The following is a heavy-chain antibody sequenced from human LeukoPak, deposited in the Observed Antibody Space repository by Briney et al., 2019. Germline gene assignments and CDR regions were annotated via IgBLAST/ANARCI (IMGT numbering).Heavy chain of an antibody. V-gene: IGHV4-31*03. CDR1: GGSISSGGYY. CDR2: IYYSGNT. CDR3: AWCPGWFDP. D-gene: IGHD4/OR15-4a*01. Sequence: SETLSLTCSVSGGSISSGGYYWSWIRQHPGKGLEWIGYIYYSGNTYYNPSLKSRITISVDTSKNQFSLNLTSVTAADTAVYYCAWCPGWFDPWGQGTLVTVSS. J-gene: IGHJ5*02.